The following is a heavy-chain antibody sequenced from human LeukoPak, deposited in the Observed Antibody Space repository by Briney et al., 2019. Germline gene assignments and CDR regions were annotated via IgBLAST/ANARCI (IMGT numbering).Heavy chain of an antibody. CDR2: INAGNGNT. CDR3: ARGSDGGNSFDY. CDR1: GYTFTSYG. J-gene: IGHJ4*02. Sequence: ASVKVSCKASGYTFTSYGISWVRQAPGQGLEWMGWINAGNGNTKYSQKFQGRVTITRDTSASTAYMELSSLRSEDTAVYYCARGSDGGNSFDYWGQGTLVTVSS. D-gene: IGHD4-23*01. V-gene: IGHV1-3*01.